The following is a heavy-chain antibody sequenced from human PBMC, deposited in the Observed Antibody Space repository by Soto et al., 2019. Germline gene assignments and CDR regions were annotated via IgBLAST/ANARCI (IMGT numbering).Heavy chain of an antibody. CDR2: IYTGSKT. J-gene: IGHJ4*02. CDR3: ARLRDEDHDFRIGIPRATFDS. V-gene: IGHV3-53*01. CDR1: GFSVSRTI. D-gene: IGHD3-3*01. Sequence: GGSLRLSCAASGFSVSRTIMSWVRQAPGKGLAWFTFIYTGSKTYYADSVKGRFAISRDNSKNTVFLQLSSLRADDTALYFCARLRDEDHDFRIGIPRATFDSWDQGTLVTVSS.